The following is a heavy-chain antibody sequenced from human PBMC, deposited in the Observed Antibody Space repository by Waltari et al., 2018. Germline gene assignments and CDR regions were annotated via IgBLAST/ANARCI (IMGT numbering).Heavy chain of an antibody. J-gene: IGHJ4*02. CDR1: GFAFSTYW. Sequence: EVQLVESGGGLVQPGGSLTLSCAASGFAFSTYWMNWVRQAPGKGLEWVARMKEVGGQKYYVDSVKGRFTISKDNAKNSLYLHMNSLGAEDTGLYFCARGYNNGCDYWGQGTLVTVSS. CDR2: MKEVGGQK. V-gene: IGHV3-7*04. D-gene: IGHD1-1*01. CDR3: ARGYNNGCDY.